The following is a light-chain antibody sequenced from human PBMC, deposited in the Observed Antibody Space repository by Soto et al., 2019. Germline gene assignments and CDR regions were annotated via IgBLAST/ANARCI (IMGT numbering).Light chain of an antibody. CDR3: QQRSNWPMYT. J-gene: IGKJ2*01. V-gene: IGKV3-11*01. Sequence: EIVLTQSPATLSLSPGERATLSCRASQSVDSYLAWYQQKPGQAPRLLIHDASTRAIGIPARFRGSGSGTDFTLTISTLEPEDFAVYYCQQRSNWPMYTFGQGTKLEIK. CDR2: DAS. CDR1: QSVDSY.